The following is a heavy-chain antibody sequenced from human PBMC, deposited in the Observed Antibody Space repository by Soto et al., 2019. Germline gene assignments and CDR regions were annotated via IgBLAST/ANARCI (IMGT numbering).Heavy chain of an antibody. Sequence: SETMSLPCTVSGGTIISGGYYWSWNRQHPGKGLEWIGYIYYSGSTYYNPSLKSRVTMTRDTSMSTAYMELSSLRSEDTAVYYCARGIKYGDYSRWFDPWGPGTLVSGSS. CDR1: GGTIISGGYY. J-gene: IGHJ5*02. CDR2: IYYSGST. V-gene: IGHV4-31*03. CDR3: ARGIKYGDYSRWFDP. D-gene: IGHD4-17*01.